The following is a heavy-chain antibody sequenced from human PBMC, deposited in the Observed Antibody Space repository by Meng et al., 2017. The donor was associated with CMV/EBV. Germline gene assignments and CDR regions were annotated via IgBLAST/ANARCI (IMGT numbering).Heavy chain of an antibody. CDR3: ARGGGIAARPRNYYRMDV. D-gene: IGHD6-6*01. CDR1: GGSFSGYY. Sequence: SETLSLTCAVYGGSFSGYYWSWIRQPPGKGLEWIGEINHSGSTNYNPSLKSRVTISVDTSKNQFSLKLSSLTAADTAVYYCARGGGIAARPRNYYRMDVWGQGTTVTVSS. V-gene: IGHV4-34*01. J-gene: IGHJ6*02. CDR2: INHSGST.